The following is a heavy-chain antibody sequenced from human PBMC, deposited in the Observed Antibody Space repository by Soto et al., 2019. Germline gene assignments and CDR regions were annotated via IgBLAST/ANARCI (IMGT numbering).Heavy chain of an antibody. D-gene: IGHD6-6*01. CDR1: GYSFTNYW. Sequence: GESLKISCKGSGYSFTNYWIGWVRQMPGKGLEWMGIIYPGDSDTRYSPSFQGQGTISADKSISTAYLQWSSLKASDTAMYYCARHGSRGSSSQRYYYYAMDVWGQGTTVTVSS. J-gene: IGHJ6*02. CDR2: IYPGDSDT. V-gene: IGHV5-51*01. CDR3: ARHGSRGSSSQRYYYYAMDV.